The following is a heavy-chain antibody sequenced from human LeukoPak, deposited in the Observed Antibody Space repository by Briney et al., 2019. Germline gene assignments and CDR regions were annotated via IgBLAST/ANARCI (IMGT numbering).Heavy chain of an antibody. Sequence: SETLSLTCIVSGYSITSGYYWGWIRQPPGKGLEWIGSIYHSGDTYYNPSLKSRVTISVDTSKNQFSLKLDSVTAADTAVYYCAKGTSSRWYYFDYWGQGTLATVS. D-gene: IGHD6-19*01. V-gene: IGHV4-38-2*02. CDR3: AKGTSSRWYYFDY. CDR1: GYSITSGYY. J-gene: IGHJ4*02. CDR2: IYHSGDT.